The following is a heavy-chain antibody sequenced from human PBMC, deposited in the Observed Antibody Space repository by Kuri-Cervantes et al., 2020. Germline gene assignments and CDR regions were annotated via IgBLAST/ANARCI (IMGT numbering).Heavy chain of an antibody. V-gene: IGHV3-30-3*01. J-gene: IGHJ4*02. CDR2: ISYDGSNK. Sequence: GESLKISCAASGFTFSSYAMHWVRQAPGKGLEWVAVISYDGSNKFYADSVKGRFTISRDNAKNSLYLQMNSLRAEDTAVYYCARNYDFWSGYYGEKTYYFDYWGQGTLVTVSS. CDR1: GFTFSSYA. D-gene: IGHD3-3*01. CDR3: ARNYDFWSGYYGEKTYYFDY.